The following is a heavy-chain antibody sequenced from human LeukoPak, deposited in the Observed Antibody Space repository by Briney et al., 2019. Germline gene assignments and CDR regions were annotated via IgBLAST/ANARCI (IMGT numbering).Heavy chain of an antibody. CDR2: IYTSGST. D-gene: IGHD4-17*01. J-gene: IGHJ6*03. Sequence: PSETLSLTCTVSGGSISSYYWSWIRQPAGKGLEWIGRIYTSGSTNYNPSLKSRVTMSVDTSKNQFSLKLSSVTAADTAAYYCARDHSYGDSTVGLYYYYYYMDVWGKGTTVTVSS. CDR1: GGSISSYY. CDR3: ARDHSYGDSTVGLYYYYYYMDV. V-gene: IGHV4-4*07.